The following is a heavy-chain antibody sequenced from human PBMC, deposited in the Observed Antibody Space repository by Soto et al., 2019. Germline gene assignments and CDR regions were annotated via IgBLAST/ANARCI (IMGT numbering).Heavy chain of an antibody. Sequence: SETLSLTCTVSGASVSTGYWSWIRQPPGKALEWLGFMYFGGSFNYNPSLTSRVTISVDASKNQFSLKVTSVTAADTAVYYCERSYYDATGFAVDPWGPGTLVTVSS. CDR2: MYFGGSF. CDR3: ERSYYDATGFAVDP. V-gene: IGHV4-59*02. D-gene: IGHD3-22*01. J-gene: IGHJ5*01. CDR1: GASVSTGY.